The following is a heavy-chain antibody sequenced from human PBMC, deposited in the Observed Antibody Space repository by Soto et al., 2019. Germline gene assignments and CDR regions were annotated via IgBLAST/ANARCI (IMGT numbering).Heavy chain of an antibody. Sequence: QVQLQQWGAGLLKPSETLSLTCAVYGGSFSGYYWSWIRQPPGKGLEWIGEINPSGSTNYNPSLKSRVTISVDTSKNQFSLKLSAVTAADTAVYYCARGLIAAAVRDWGQGTLVTVA. CDR2: INPSGST. D-gene: IGHD6-13*01. V-gene: IGHV4-34*01. CDR3: ARGLIAAAVRD. CDR1: GGSFSGYY. J-gene: IGHJ4*02.